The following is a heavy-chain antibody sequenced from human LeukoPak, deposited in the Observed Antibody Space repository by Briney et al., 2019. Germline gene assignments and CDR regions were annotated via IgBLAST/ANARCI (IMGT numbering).Heavy chain of an antibody. J-gene: IGHJ4*02. V-gene: IGHV3-20*04. CDR3: ARERLGEYEFDY. D-gene: IGHD3-16*01. Sequence: GGSLTLSCAASGFTFYDYGMMWVRPAPGKGLEWGSGLNWDSGSTGYADSVKGRFTISSDNAKNSLYLQMSSLGAEATVVYYCARERLGEYEFDYWGQGTLVTASS. CDR1: GFTFYDYG. CDR2: LNWDSGST.